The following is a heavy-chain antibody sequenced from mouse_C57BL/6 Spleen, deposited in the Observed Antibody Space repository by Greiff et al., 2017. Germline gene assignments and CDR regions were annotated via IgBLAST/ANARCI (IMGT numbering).Heavy chain of an antibody. V-gene: IGHV1-59*01. D-gene: IGHD2-4*01. CDR3: ARPYDYDSYYLDY. CDR2: IDPSDSYT. CDR1: GYTFTSYW. Sequence: QVQLQQPGAELVRPGTSVKLSCKASGYTFTSYWMHWVKQRPGQGLEWIGVIDPSDSYTNYNQKFKGKATLTVDTSSSTAYMQLSSLTSEDSAVYYCARPYDYDSYYLDYWGQGTTLTVSS. J-gene: IGHJ2*01.